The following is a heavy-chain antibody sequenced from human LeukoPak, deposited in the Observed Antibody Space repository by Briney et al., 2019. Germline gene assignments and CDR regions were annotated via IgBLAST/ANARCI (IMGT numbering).Heavy chain of an antibody. V-gene: IGHV3-48*04. CDR2: ISSSGDTI. CDR1: GFTFSSYA. D-gene: IGHD2-15*01. J-gene: IGHJ3*02. Sequence: GGSLRLSCAASGFTFSSYAMSWVRQAPGKGLEWVSYISSSGDTIFYADSVKGRFTISRDNAKNSLHLQVNSLRAEDTAVYYCARVVYCTGGSCHIFAFDIWGQGTMVTVSS. CDR3: ARVVYCTGGSCHIFAFDI.